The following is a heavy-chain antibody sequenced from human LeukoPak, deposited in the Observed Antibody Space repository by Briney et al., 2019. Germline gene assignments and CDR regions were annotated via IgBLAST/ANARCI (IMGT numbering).Heavy chain of an antibody. V-gene: IGHV4-39*07. J-gene: IGHJ4*02. D-gene: IGHD6-19*01. Sequence: PSETLSLTCTVSGGSISSSSYYWGWIRQPPGKGLEWIGSIYYSGSTYYNPSLKSRVTISVDTSKNQFSLKLTSVTAADTAVYYCASDKGASGWGLGYWGQGTLVTVSS. CDR2: IYYSGST. CDR3: ASDKGASGWGLGY. CDR1: GGSISSSSYY.